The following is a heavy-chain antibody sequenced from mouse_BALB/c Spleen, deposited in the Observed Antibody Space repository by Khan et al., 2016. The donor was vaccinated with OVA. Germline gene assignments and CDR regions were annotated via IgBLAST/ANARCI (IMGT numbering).Heavy chain of an antibody. CDR3: TRDRIDY. V-gene: IGHV1-7*01. CDR1: GYTFTTYW. CDR2: IIPTSGYT. J-gene: IGHJ2*01. Sequence: QVRLLQSGAELVKPGASVKLSCKASGYTFTTYWMYWVKQRPGEGLEWIGYIIPTSGYTDYHETFKDRVTLSADKSSSTAYMQLSCLTSEDSAVYYCTRDRIDYWGQGTTLTVSA.